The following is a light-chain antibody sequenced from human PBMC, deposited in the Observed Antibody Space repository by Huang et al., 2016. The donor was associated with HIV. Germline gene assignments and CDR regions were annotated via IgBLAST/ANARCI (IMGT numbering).Light chain of an antibody. CDR2: SAS. V-gene: IGKV1-39*01. CDR1: QSIGTY. Sequence: IQMTQSPSSLSASVGDRVTITCRASQSIGTYLNWYQLKVGKAPKLLIYSASYLQDGVSARFSGSGSGTDFTLTINSLQPEDIATYYCQQIYNTPLWTFDQGTKVEI. CDR3: QQIYNTPLWT. J-gene: IGKJ1*01.